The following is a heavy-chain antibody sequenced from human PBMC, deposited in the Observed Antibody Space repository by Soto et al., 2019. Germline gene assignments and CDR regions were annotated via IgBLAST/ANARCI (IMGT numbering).Heavy chain of an antibody. CDR1: GGSISSSYW. CDR2: IYHSGST. D-gene: IGHD1-1*01. V-gene: IGHV4-4*02. Sequence: SETLSLTCAVSGGSISSSYWWSWVRQPPGKGLEWIGEIYHSGSTNYNPSLKSRVTISVDTSKNQFSLQLNSVTSEDTAVYYCARTTTFDYWGQGTLVTVSS. J-gene: IGHJ4*02. CDR3: ARTTTFDY.